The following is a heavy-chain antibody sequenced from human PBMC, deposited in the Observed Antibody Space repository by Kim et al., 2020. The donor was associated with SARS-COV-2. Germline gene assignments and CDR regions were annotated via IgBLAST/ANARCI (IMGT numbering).Heavy chain of an antibody. D-gene: IGHD6-6*01. CDR3: ARGWYSSSFYYYYYMDV. Sequence: LKSRVTISVDTSKNQFSLKLSSVTAADTAVYYCARGWYSSSFYYYYYMDVWGKGTTVTVSS. V-gene: IGHV4-34*01. J-gene: IGHJ6*03.